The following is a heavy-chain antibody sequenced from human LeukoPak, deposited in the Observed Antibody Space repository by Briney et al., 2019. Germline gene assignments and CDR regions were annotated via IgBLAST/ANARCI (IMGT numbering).Heavy chain of an antibody. D-gene: IGHD2-15*01. V-gene: IGHV1-24*01. CDR3: ATDLRYCSGGSCYRDY. CDR1: GYTLTELS. J-gene: IGHJ4*02. Sequence: APVKVSCKVSGYTLTELSMHWVRQAPGKGLEWMGGFDPEDGETIYAQKFQGRVTMTEDTSTDTAYMELSSLRSEDTAVYYCATDLRYCSGGSCYRDYWGQGTLVTVSS. CDR2: FDPEDGET.